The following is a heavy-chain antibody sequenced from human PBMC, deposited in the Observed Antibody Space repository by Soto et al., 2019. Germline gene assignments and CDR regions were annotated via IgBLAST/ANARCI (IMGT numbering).Heavy chain of an antibody. Sequence: QVQLQESGPGLVKPSQTLSLTCSVSGGSISSVGFYWNWIRHHPGKGLEWIGYISYSGTTNYNPSLKSRLTISGDTSENQFSLRLRSVTAADTAVYYCARGREVHYGMDVW. CDR1: GGSISSVGFY. V-gene: IGHV4-31*03. J-gene: IGHJ6*01. D-gene: IGHD3-16*01. CDR3: ARGREVHYGMDV. CDR2: ISYSGTT.